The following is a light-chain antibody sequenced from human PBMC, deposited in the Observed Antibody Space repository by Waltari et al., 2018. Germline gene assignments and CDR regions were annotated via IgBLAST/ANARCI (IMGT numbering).Light chain of an antibody. CDR1: SSDVGASKY. V-gene: IGLV2-8*01. J-gene: IGLJ2*01. Sequence: QSALTQPPSASGSPGQSVTISCTGNSSDVGASKYVSWYQQHPGKPPKLLIYEVSKRASGVPDRFSGSKSGNTASLTVSGLQAEDEADYYCASRGASKVFGGGTKLTVL. CDR3: ASRGASKV. CDR2: EVS.